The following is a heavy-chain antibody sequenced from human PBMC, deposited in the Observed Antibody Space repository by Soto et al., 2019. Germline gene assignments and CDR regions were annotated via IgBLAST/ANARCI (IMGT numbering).Heavy chain of an antibody. CDR1: GYTLTSYY. Sequence: GASVKVSCKASGYTLTSYYMHWVRKAPGQGLEWMGIINPSGGSPSYAQKFQGRVTMTRDTSTSAVYMELTSLRSEDTAVYYCARRKERSGPHYFDYWGQGSLVIVSS. V-gene: IGHV1-46*01. J-gene: IGHJ4*02. CDR3: ARRKERSGPHYFDY. CDR2: INPSGGSP.